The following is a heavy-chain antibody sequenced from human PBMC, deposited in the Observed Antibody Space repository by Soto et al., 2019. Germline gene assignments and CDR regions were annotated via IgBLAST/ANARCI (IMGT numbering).Heavy chain of an antibody. CDR1: GGSISSYY. Sequence: PSETLSLTCTVSGGSISSYYWSWIRQPPGKGLEWIGYIYYSGSTNYNPSLKSRVTISVDTSKNQFSLKLSPVTAADTAVYYCARDLGKYYFDYWGQGTQVTVSS. CDR3: ARDLGKYYFDY. CDR2: IYYSGST. V-gene: IGHV4-59*01. D-gene: IGHD3-16*01. J-gene: IGHJ4*02.